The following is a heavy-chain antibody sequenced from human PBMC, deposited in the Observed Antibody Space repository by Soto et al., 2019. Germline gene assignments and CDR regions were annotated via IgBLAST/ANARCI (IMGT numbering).Heavy chain of an antibody. V-gene: IGHV3-23*01. Sequence: GGSLRLSCAASGFTFSSYAMSWVRQAPGKGLEWVSAISGSGGSTYYADSVKGRFTISRDNSKNTLYLQMNSLRAEDTAVYYCAKPKYSSSSGLDFDYWGQGTLVTVSS. CDR2: ISGSGGST. D-gene: IGHD6-6*01. J-gene: IGHJ4*02. CDR3: AKPKYSSSSGLDFDY. CDR1: GFTFSSYA.